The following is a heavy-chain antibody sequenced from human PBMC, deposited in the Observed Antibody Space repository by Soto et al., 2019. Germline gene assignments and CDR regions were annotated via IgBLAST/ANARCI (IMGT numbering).Heavy chain of an antibody. V-gene: IGHV1-69*01. J-gene: IGHJ4*02. CDR1: GGTFSSYA. D-gene: IGHD2-15*01. CDR3: AREGASGAHIGY. CDR2: ILPIFGTA. Sequence: QVQLVQSGAEVKKPGSSVKVSCKASGGTFSSYAISWVRQAPGQGLEWMGGILPIFGTANYAQKCQGRVTITADESTSTAYMELSSLRSEDTAVYYCAREGASGAHIGYWGEGTLVTVSS.